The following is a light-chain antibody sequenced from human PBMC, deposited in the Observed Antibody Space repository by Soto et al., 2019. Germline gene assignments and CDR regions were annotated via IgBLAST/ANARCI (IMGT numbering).Light chain of an antibody. J-gene: IGKJ1*01. CDR1: QRIDNY. V-gene: IGKV1-39*01. CDR2: AAS. Sequence: DIQMTQSPSSLSASVGDRVTITCRASQRIDNYLNWYQQKPGKAPNLLIYAASALQSGVPSRFSGSKSGTDFTLTISSLQPEDCATYYCQQSFITPLAFGQGTKVDI. CDR3: QQSFITPLA.